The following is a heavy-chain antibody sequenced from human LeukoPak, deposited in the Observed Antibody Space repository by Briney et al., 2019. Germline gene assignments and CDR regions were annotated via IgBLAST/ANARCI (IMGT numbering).Heavy chain of an antibody. D-gene: IGHD3-22*01. V-gene: IGHV3-23*01. J-gene: IGHJ4*02. CDR1: GFTFSSYA. CDR2: ISGSGGST. CDR3: AKDRNLYYDSSGYWDY. Sequence: GRSLRLSCAASGFTFSSYAMSWVRQAPGKGLEWVSAISGSGGSTYYADSVKGRFTISRDNSKNTLYLQMNSLRAEDTAVYYCAKDRNLYYDSSGYWDYWGQGTLVTVSS.